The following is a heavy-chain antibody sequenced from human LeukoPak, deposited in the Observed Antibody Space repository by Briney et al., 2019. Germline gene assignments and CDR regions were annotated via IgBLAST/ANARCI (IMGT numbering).Heavy chain of an antibody. CDR1: GYTFTSYG. CDR2: ISAYNGNT. CDR3: AREPMYYYDSSGDFHPRAFDI. V-gene: IGHV1-18*01. Sequence: ASVKVSCKASGYTFTSYGISWVRQAPGRGLEWMGWISAYNGNTNYAQMLQGRVTMTTDTSTSTAYMELRSLRSDDTAVYYCAREPMYYYDSSGDFHPRAFDIWGQGTMVTVSS. J-gene: IGHJ3*02. D-gene: IGHD3-22*01.